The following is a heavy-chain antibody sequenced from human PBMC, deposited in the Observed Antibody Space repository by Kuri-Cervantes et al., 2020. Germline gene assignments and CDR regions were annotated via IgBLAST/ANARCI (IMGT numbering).Heavy chain of an antibody. V-gene: IGHV3-66*02. CDR3: ARHIWFGEFRKGFNY. J-gene: IGHJ4*02. D-gene: IGHD3-10*01. CDR1: GFTVSNNY. Sequence: GESLKTSCEASGFTVSNNYMSWIRQAPGKGLEWVSVIYSGGSTYYADSVKGRFTISRDNSKNTLYLQMNSLRAEDTAVYYCARHIWFGEFRKGFNYWGQGTLVTVSS. CDR2: IYSGGST.